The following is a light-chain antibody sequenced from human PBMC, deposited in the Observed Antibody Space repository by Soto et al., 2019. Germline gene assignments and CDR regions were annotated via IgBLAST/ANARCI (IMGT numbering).Light chain of an antibody. CDR1: SSDIGGYNY. J-gene: IGLJ2*01. CDR2: SVS. Sequence: QSALTQPASVSGSPGQAITISCTGTSSDIGGYNYVSWYQHHPGKAPKLILYSVSDRPSGVSNRFSGSKSGNTASLTISGLQAEDEADYYCSSYTSSSTDVLFGGGTKLTVL. V-gene: IGLV2-14*03. CDR3: SSYTSSSTDVL.